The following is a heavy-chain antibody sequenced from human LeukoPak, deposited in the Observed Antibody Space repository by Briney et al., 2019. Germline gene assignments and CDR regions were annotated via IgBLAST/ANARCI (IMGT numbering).Heavy chain of an antibody. CDR2: LYTNGRT. V-gene: IGHV4-4*07. CDR3: AREFYGGQPAY. D-gene: IGHD4-23*01. CDR1: GGSIKDSD. Sequence: SSETLSLTCTVSGGSIKDSDWSWIRQPAGKGLEWIGRLYTNGRTNYNPSLKSRVTMSRDTSKNQFSLKLTSVTAADTAVYYCAREFYGGQPAYWGKGTPVTVSS. J-gene: IGHJ4*02.